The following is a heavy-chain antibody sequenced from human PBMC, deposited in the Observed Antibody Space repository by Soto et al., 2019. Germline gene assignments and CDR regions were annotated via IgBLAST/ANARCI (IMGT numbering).Heavy chain of an antibody. D-gene: IGHD2-15*01. Sequence: QVQLVQSGAEVKKPGASVKVSCKASGYTFTGYYMHWVRQAPGQGLEWMGWINPNSGGTNYAQKFQGWVTMTRDTSISTAYMELSRLRSDDTAVYYYARGGLRFCSGGSCYTPFDYWGQGTLVTVSS. J-gene: IGHJ4*02. CDR3: ARGGLRFCSGGSCYTPFDY. V-gene: IGHV1-2*04. CDR2: INPNSGGT. CDR1: GYTFTGYY.